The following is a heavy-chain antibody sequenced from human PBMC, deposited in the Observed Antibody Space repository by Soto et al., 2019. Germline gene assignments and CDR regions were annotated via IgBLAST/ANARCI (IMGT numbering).Heavy chain of an antibody. D-gene: IGHD3-10*01. J-gene: IGHJ5*02. Sequence: GWSLRLSCSPSGFTFVSYGMHWVRQAPGKGLEWVAVISYDGSNKYYADSVKGRFTISRDNSKNTLYLQMNSLRAEDTAVYYCAKDGYYYGSGSPLGHLSWGQGTLATV. CDR1: GFTFVSYG. V-gene: IGHV3-30*18. CDR2: ISYDGSNK. CDR3: AKDGYYYGSGSPLGHLS.